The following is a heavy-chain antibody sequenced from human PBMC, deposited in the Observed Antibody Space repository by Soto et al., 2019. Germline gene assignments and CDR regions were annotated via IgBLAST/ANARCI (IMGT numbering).Heavy chain of an antibody. CDR3: ARPYGGKIGDAPDL. J-gene: IGHJ3*01. D-gene: IGHD4-17*01. V-gene: IGHV3-23*01. Sequence: GGSLRLSCVASGFTFSSYAMSWVRQVPGKGLKWVSTISDAAGSAYYVDSVKGRFTISRDNSKKTLYLQMNSLRAEDSAVYNCARPYGGKIGDAPDLWGPGTMVTVS. CDR2: ISDAAGSA. CDR1: GFTFSSYA.